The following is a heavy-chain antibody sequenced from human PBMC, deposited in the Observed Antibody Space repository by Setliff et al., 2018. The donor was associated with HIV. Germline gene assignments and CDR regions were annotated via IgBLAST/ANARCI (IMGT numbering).Heavy chain of an antibody. D-gene: IGHD3-10*01. CDR3: AKTDGGAIHDAFDI. V-gene: IGHV1-18*01. Sequence: ASVKVSCKASGYIFTAFGMNWLRQAPGQGPEWMGWISTYNGNTNYAQKFQGRVTMTTDTSTSTVYMELRSLRSDDTAVYYCAKTDGGAIHDAFDIWGQGTMVTVSS. CDR1: GYIFTAFG. CDR2: ISTYNGNT. J-gene: IGHJ3*02.